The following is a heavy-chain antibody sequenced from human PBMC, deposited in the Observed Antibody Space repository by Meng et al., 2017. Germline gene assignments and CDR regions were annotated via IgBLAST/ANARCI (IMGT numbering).Heavy chain of an antibody. CDR1: GGTFSRYV. Sequence: QLVRSGAEGKKPGASVKVSCEASGGTFSRYVISWVRQAPGQGLELMGGIIPIFGTANYAQKFQGRVTITADESTSTAYMELSSLRSEDTAVYYCASNDGTGDRTGGDYWGQGTLVTVSS. CDR3: ASNDGTGDRTGGDY. D-gene: IGHD7-27*01. J-gene: IGHJ4*02. CDR2: IIPIFGTA. V-gene: IGHV1-69*01.